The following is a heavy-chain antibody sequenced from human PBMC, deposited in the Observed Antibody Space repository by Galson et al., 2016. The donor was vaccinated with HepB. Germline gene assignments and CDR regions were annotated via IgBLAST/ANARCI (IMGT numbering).Heavy chain of an antibody. Sequence: SLRLSCAVSGFAFYSFDMSWVRQAPGKGLERVSGITGSGQSTFYAESVKGRFAISRDNSKNTLYLQIEDLRVDDTAVYYCAKVATIPGTGTYWGQGTLVAVSS. CDR1: GFAFYSFD. J-gene: IGHJ4*01. CDR2: ITGSGQST. V-gene: IGHV3-23*01. CDR3: AKVATIPGTGTY. D-gene: IGHD1-7*01.